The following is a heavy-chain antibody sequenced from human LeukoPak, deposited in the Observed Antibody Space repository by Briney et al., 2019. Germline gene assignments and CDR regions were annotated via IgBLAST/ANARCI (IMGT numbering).Heavy chain of an antibody. CDR3: ARGGHSSSYYYYMDV. J-gene: IGHJ6*03. CDR1: GVSISSSNSY. V-gene: IGHV4-39*01. Sequence: SETLSLTCTVSGVSISSSNSYWGWIRQPPGKGLEWIGSIYYSGNTYYNASLKSQVSISIDTSKNQFSLRLTSVTAADTAVYYCARGGHSSSYYYYMDVWGKGTTVTVSS. CDR2: IYYSGNT. D-gene: IGHD6-6*01.